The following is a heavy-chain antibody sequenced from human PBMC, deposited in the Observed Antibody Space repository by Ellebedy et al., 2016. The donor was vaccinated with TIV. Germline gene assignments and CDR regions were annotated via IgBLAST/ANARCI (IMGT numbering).Heavy chain of an antibody. CDR3: ARDGQSLAPYALDV. Sequence: GKSLKISCVASGFRFSGHGIHWVRQAPGKGLEWVSLIWFDGSNKYYADSVKGRFTISRDNSKNTLYLQMNSLRVEDTAVYYCARDGQSLAPYALDVWGQGTTVTVSS. CDR2: IWFDGSNK. CDR1: GFRFSGHG. V-gene: IGHV3-33*01. J-gene: IGHJ6*02.